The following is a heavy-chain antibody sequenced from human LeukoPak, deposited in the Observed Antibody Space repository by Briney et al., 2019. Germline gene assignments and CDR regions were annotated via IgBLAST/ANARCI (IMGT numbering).Heavy chain of an antibody. CDR2: MNPNSGNT. D-gene: IGHD2-2*01. CDR3: ARDCTSCYGGNAFDI. V-gene: IGHV1-8*03. J-gene: IGHJ3*02. CDR1: GYTFTSYD. Sequence: ASVKVSCTASGYTFTSYDINWVRQATGQGLEWMGWMNPNSGNTGYAQKFQGRVTITRNTSISTAYMELSSLRSEDTAVYYCARDCTSCYGGNAFDIWGQGTMVTVSS.